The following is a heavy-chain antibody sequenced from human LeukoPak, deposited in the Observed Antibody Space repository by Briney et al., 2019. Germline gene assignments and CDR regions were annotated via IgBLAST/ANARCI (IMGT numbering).Heavy chain of an antibody. CDR1: GFMFSNYD. CDR3: ARRGPPDFDY. V-gene: IGHV3-48*03. Sequence: GGSLRLSCVASGFMFSNYDMKWVRQAPGKGLEWISCVRTSGDTTYCADSVKGRFSVTRDNAQNSLYLQMNNLRVEDTAVYYCARRGPPDFDYWGQGTLVTVSS. J-gene: IGHJ4*02. CDR2: VRTSGDTT.